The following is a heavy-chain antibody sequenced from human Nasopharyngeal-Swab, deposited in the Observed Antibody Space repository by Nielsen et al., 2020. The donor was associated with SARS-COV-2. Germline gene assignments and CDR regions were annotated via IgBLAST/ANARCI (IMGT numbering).Heavy chain of an antibody. J-gene: IGHJ6*03. D-gene: IGHD2-15*01. CDR3: TRDGGYYYMDV. V-gene: IGHV3-74*01. CDR1: GFTFSNYW. Sequence: GGSLRLSCAASGFTFSNYWMHWVRQAPGKGLVWVSRINSDGSSTSYADPVKGRFTISRDNSKNTLYLQMNSLRAEDTAVYYCTRDGGYYYMDVWGKGTTVTVSS. CDR2: INSDGSST.